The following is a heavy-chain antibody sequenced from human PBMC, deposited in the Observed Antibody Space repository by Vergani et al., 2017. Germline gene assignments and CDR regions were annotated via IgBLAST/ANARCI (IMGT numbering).Heavy chain of an antibody. J-gene: IGHJ6*02. V-gene: IGHV3-21*01. CDR2: ISSSSSYI. CDR1: GFTFSSYS. CDR3: AREYTSYYGMDV. D-gene: IGHD1-1*01. Sequence: EVQLVESGGGLVKPGGSLRLSCAASGFTFSSYSMNWVRQAPGKGLGWVSSISSSSSYIYYADSGKGRFTISRDNAKNSLYLQMNSLRAEDTAVYYCAREYTSYYGMDVWGQGTTVTVSS.